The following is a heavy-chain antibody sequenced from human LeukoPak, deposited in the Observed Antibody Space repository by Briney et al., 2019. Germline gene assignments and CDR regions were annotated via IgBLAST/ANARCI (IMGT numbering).Heavy chain of an antibody. CDR1: GFTFSSYA. V-gene: IGHV3-30-3*01. CDR3: ARDPAHSGWYAYYFDY. CDR2: ISYDGSNK. Sequence: GGSLRLSCAASGFTFSSYAMHWVRQAPGKGLEWVAVISYDGSNKYYADSVKGRFTISRDNSKNTLYLQMNGLRAEDTAVYYCARDPAHSGWYAYYFDYWGQGTLVTVSS. D-gene: IGHD6-19*01. J-gene: IGHJ4*02.